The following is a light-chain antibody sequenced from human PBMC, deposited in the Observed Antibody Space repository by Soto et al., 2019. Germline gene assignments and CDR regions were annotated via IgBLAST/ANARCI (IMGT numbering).Light chain of an antibody. J-gene: IGKJ1*01. CDR2: GAS. Sequence: EIMLAQSPGTLSLSPGERATLSCRASQSVTNSFLAWYQQKPGQAPRLLIYGASTRATGIPARFSGSGSGTEFTLTISSLQSEDFAVYYCQQYNNWPPAFGQGTKVDIK. CDR1: QSVTNS. V-gene: IGKV3-15*01. CDR3: QQYNNWPPA.